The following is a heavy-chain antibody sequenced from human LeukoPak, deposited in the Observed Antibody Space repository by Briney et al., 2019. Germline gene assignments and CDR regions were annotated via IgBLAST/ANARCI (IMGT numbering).Heavy chain of an antibody. Sequence: EASVNVSCKASEHTFTNYDINWVRQVAGQGLEWMGWMNPNRGHTRYAQKFQGRITMTRNTSISTVYMELSSLRSEDTAVYYCARMVTYSDYWGQGSQVIVSS. V-gene: IGHV1-8*01. D-gene: IGHD2-21*02. CDR3: ARMVTYSDY. CDR2: MNPNRGHT. J-gene: IGHJ4*02. CDR1: EHTFTNYD.